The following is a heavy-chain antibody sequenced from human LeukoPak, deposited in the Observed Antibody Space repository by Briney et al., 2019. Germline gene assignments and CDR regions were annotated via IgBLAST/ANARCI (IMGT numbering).Heavy chain of an antibody. CDR3: ARDPNGDYIGAFEI. CDR2: ISGAGGTT. V-gene: IGHV3-23*01. J-gene: IGHJ3*02. CDR1: GFTFSSYA. Sequence: PGGSLRLPCAASGFTFSSYAMMWLRQAPGKGLEWVSAISGAGGTTLYADSVKGRFTISRDNSKNTLYLQMSSLRAEDTAVYYCARDPNGDYIGAFEIWGQGTMVTVSS. D-gene: IGHD4-17*01.